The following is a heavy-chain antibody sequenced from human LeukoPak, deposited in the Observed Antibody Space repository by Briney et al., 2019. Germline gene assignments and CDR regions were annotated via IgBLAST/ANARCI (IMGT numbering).Heavy chain of an antibody. CDR1: GYTFTGYY. V-gene: IGHV1-2*02. D-gene: IGHD3-3*01. CDR3: ASFWIKGDHPFDY. J-gene: IGHJ4*02. Sequence: ASVKVSCKASGYTFTGYYMHWVRQAPGQGLEWMGWISTKSGGTNYAQKFQGRVTITSDTSISTAYMELSRLRSDDTAVYYCASFWIKGDHPFDYWGQGTLVTVSS. CDR2: ISTKSGGT.